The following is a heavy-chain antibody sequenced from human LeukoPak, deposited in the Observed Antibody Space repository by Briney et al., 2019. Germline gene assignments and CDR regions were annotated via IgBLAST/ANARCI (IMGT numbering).Heavy chain of an antibody. D-gene: IGHD6-13*01. V-gene: IGHV3-11*01. CDR3: ARGKGSPAAGVNFDF. CDR2: ISSSGSTI. Sequence: PGGSLRLSCAASGFTFSDYYMSWIRQAPGKGLEWVSYISSSGSTIYYADSVKGRFTISRDNAKNTLYLQMNSLRAEDTAIYFCARGKGSPAAGVNFDFWGQGTLVAVSS. CDR1: GFTFSDYY. J-gene: IGHJ4*02.